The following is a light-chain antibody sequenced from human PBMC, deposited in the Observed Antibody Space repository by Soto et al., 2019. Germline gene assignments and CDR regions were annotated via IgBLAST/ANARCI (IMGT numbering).Light chain of an antibody. J-gene: IGLJ3*02. CDR2: LNSDGSH. V-gene: IGLV4-69*01. Sequence: HLVLTQSPSASASLGASVKLTCTLSSGHSSYAIAWHQQHPEKGPRYLMKLNSDGSHSKGDGIPDRFSGSSSGAERYLTISSLQSEDEADYYCQTWGTGIWVFGGGTKLTVL. CDR1: SGHSSYA. CDR3: QTWGTGIWV.